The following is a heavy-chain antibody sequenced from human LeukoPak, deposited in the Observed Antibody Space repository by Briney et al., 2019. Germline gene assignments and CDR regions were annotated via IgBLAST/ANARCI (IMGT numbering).Heavy chain of an antibody. CDR1: GYSISSGYY. J-gene: IGHJ4*02. CDR3: ASQNYDSSGPGDY. V-gene: IGHV4-38-2*02. Sequence: SETLSLTCTVSGYSISSGYYWGWIRQPPGKGLEWIGSIYHSGSTYYNPSLKSRVTISVDTSKNQFSLKLSSVTAADTAVYYCASQNYDSSGPGDYWGQGTLVTVSS. CDR2: IYHSGST. D-gene: IGHD3-22*01.